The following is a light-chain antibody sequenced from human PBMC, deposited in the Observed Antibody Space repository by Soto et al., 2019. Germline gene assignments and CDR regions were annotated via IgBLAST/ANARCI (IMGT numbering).Light chain of an antibody. CDR2: AAS. V-gene: IGKV1-39*01. CDR1: QSIGST. Sequence: DLQMTQSPSSLSASVRDSVTITCRASQSIGSTLNWYQQSPGKAPKLLVFAASSKPRGVPLRFDARGSGTDFSLTIYSLQHEDFVTYYCQQPHTVPWTVGQGTKVDVK. J-gene: IGKJ1*01. CDR3: QQPHTVPWT.